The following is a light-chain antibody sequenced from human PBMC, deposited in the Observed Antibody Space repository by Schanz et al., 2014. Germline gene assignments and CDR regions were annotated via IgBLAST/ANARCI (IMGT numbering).Light chain of an antibody. V-gene: IGKV4-1*01. CDR3: QQYENLRT. CDR2: RAS. CDR1: QSVLYTSNNKNY. J-gene: IGKJ2*01. Sequence: DIVMTQSPDSLPVSLGERATINCKSSQSVLYTSNNKNYLAWYQHKPGQPPKLLIYRASTREVGVPDRFAGSGSGTDFTLTIRGLQAEDVGVYYCQQYENLRTFGQGTKLEIK.